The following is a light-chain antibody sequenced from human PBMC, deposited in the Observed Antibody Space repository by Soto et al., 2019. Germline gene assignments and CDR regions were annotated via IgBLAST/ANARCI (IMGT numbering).Light chain of an antibody. J-gene: IGKJ1*01. CDR2: AAS. CDR1: QSISRN. CDR3: QQYNNWPLT. Sequence: EIVMTQYPATLSVSPGERATLSCRASQSISRNLAWYQQKPGQAPRLLIYAASTRATGLPARFSGSGSGTEFTLTISSLQSEDFAVYSCQQYNNWPLTFGQGTKVDIK. V-gene: IGKV3-15*01.